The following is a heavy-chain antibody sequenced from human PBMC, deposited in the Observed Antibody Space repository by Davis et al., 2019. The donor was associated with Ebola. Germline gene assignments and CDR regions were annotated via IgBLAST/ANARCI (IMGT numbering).Heavy chain of an antibody. CDR1: GGSISSYY. Sequence: MPGGSLRLSCTVSGGSISSYYWSWIRQPPGKGLEWIGYIYYSGSTNYNPSLKSRVTISVDTSKNQFSLKLSSVTAADTAVYYCARCSMATMGWAWYFDLWGRGTLVTVSS. CDR2: IYYSGST. D-gene: IGHD5-24*01. CDR3: ARCSMATMGWAWYFDL. J-gene: IGHJ2*01. V-gene: IGHV4-59*08.